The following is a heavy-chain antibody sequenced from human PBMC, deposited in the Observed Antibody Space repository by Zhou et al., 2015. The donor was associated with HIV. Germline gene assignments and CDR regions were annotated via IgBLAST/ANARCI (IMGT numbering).Heavy chain of an antibody. Sequence: QVQLVQSGAEVKKPGSSVKVSCKASGGTFSSYAISWVRQAPGQGLEWMGGIIPIFGTANYAQKFQGRVTITADESTSTAYMELSSLRSEDTAVYYCARVVRSCIAAAGTGPCLFDPWGQGTLVIVSS. CDR3: ARVVRSCIAAAGTGPCLFDP. CDR2: IIPIFGTA. J-gene: IGHJ5*02. V-gene: IGHV1-69*01. D-gene: IGHD6-13*01. CDR1: GGTFSSYA.